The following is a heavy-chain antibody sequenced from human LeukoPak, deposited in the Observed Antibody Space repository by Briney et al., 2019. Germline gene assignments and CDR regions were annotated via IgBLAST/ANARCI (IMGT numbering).Heavy chain of an antibody. V-gene: IGHV3-15*01. Sequence: GGSLRLSCAACGFTFSNAWMSWVRQAPGKGLEWVGRIKSKTDGGTTDYAAPVKGRFTISRDDSKNTLYLQMNSLKTEDTAVYYCTTDRLLWFGELFGYWGQGTLVTVSS. CDR3: TTDRLLWFGELFGY. J-gene: IGHJ4*02. CDR2: IKSKTDGGTT. CDR1: GFTFSNAW. D-gene: IGHD3-10*01.